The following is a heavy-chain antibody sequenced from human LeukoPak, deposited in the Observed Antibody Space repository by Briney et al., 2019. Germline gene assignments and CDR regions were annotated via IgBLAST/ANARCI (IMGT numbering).Heavy chain of an antibody. D-gene: IGHD1-26*01. CDR2: INSDGSST. V-gene: IGHV3-74*01. CDR3: ARPRGSYYYDAFDI. Sequence: GGSLRLSFAASGFTFSGYWIHWVRQVPGKGLVWVSRINSDGSSTSYADSVKGRFTISRDNAKNTLYLQMNSLRAEDTAVYYCARPRGSYYYDAFDIWGHGTMVTVSS. CDR1: GFTFSGYW. J-gene: IGHJ3*02.